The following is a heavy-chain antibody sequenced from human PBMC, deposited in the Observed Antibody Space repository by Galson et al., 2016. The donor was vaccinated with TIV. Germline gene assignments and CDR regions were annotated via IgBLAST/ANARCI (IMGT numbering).Heavy chain of an antibody. CDR3: VRAWAKSDSY. CDR1: GFTFSHYP. Sequence: SLRLSCADPGFTFSHYPMHWVRQAPGKGLQWVAVVSYDGNNENYADSVKGRFTISRDNSKNTLYLQMNSLRTEDTAVYYCVRAWAKSDSYWGQGTLGTVSS. CDR2: VSYDGNNE. V-gene: IGHV3-30*03. D-gene: IGHD2-21*02. J-gene: IGHJ4*02.